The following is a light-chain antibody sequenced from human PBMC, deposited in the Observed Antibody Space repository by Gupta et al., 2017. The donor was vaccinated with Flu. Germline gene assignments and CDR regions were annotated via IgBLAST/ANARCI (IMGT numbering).Light chain of an antibody. CDR3: QQGGSFPTT. Sequence: DIQMTQSPASVSASVGDRVTITCRASQDVSRWLVWYQQKPGKAPNLLIVAASNVQSGVPSRFSGSGYGTDFTLTINSRQPEDFGIFYCQQGGSFPTTFGQGTXLEIK. CDR1: QDVSRW. CDR2: AAS. V-gene: IGKV1-12*01. J-gene: IGKJ5*01.